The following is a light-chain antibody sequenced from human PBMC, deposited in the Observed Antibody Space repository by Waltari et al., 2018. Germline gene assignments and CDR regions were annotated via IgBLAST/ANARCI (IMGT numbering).Light chain of an antibody. CDR1: RSNVGSNT. CDR3: AAWDDSLNAYV. J-gene: IGLJ1*01. CDR2: SKN. V-gene: IGLV1-44*01. Sequence: QSVLTQPPSASGTPGQTVTISCSGSRSNVGSNTVNWFQQVPGTAPKPLNHSKNQRPSGVPDRFPCSKSGPSASLANSWLQSEDEAYYYCAAWDDSLNAYVFGTGTQVPVL.